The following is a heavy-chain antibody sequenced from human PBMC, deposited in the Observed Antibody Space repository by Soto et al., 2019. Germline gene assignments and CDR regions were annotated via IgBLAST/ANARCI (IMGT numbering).Heavy chain of an antibody. CDR2: IHYSGVT. V-gene: IGHV4-59*01. J-gene: IGHJ6*02. CDR3: ARDRALCISSTPAGAMDV. Sequence: PPETLSLTYSVSGGSIRTYYWTWIRQPPGGGLEWIAYIHYSGVTNYSPSLRGRVSISIDRSNNEFSLKVSSVTAADTAVYYCARDRALCISSTPAGAMDVWYPAPSVSV. CDR1: GGSIRTYY. D-gene: IGHD3-3*02.